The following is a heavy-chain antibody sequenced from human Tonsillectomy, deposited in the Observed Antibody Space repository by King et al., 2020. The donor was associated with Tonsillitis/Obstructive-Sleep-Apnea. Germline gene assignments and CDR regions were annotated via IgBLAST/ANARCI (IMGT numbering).Heavy chain of an antibody. Sequence: QLVQSGSELKTPGASVKVSCKASGYTFTSFAVNWVRQAPGQGLEWMGWMNTNTGNPMYAQGFTGRFVFSLDTSVSTAYLQISSLKAEDTAVYYCARDPRGLWSGYPNPNYYSSYYLDVWGKGTTVTVSS. V-gene: IGHV7-4-1*02. D-gene: IGHD3-3*01. CDR2: MNTNTGNP. CDR3: ARDPRGLWSGYPNPNYYSSYYLDV. J-gene: IGHJ6*03. CDR1: GYTFTSFA.